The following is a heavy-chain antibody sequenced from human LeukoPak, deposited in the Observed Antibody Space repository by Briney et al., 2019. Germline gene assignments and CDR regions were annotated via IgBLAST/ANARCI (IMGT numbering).Heavy chain of an antibody. V-gene: IGHV4-39*01. CDR1: GGSISSSSYY. CDR3: ATRPYSSGWSRGFDY. D-gene: IGHD6-19*01. J-gene: IGHJ4*02. Sequence: PSETLSLTCTVSGGSISSSSYYWGWIRQPPGKGLEWIGSIYYSGSTYYNPSLKSRVTISVDTSKNQFSLKLSSVTAADTAVYYCATRPYSSGWSRGFDYWGQGTLVTVSS. CDR2: IYYSGST.